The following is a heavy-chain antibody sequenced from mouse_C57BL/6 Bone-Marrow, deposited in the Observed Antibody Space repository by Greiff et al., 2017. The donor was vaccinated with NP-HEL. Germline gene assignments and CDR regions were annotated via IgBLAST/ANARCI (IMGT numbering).Heavy chain of an antibody. CDR3: ARWLLRAMDY. D-gene: IGHD2-3*01. Sequence: EVQRVESGGGLVQPGGSLSLSCAASGFTFTDYYMSWVRQPPGKALEWLGFIRNKANGYTTEYSASVKGRFTISRDNSQSILYLQINALRAEDSATYYCARWLLRAMDYWGQGTSVTVSS. J-gene: IGHJ4*01. CDR2: IRNKANGYTT. CDR1: GFTFTDYY. V-gene: IGHV7-3*01.